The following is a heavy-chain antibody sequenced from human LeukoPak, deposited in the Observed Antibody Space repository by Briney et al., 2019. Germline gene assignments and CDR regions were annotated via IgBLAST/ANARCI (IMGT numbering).Heavy chain of an antibody. CDR3: ARVTTVTPREAFDI. CDR2: IYISGST. Sequence: SETLSLTCTVSGGSFSTYYWSWIRQPAGKGLEWIGRIYISGSTNYNPSLKSRVTISVDTSKNQFSLKLRSVTAADTAVYYRARVTTVTPREAFDIWGQGTMVTVSS. J-gene: IGHJ3*02. CDR1: GGSFSTYY. V-gene: IGHV4-4*07. D-gene: IGHD4-17*01.